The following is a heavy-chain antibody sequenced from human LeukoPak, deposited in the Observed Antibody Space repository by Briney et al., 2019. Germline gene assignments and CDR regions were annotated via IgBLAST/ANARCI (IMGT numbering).Heavy chain of an antibody. J-gene: IGHJ3*02. D-gene: IGHD3-22*01. V-gene: IGHV4-4*07. CDR3: AREAFYYDSSGYWDAFDI. Sequence: SETLSLTCTVSGGSISTYYWSWIRQPAGKGLEWIGRIYASGSTNYNPSLKSRVTMLVDTSKNQFSLKLNSVTAADTAVYYCAREAFYYDSSGYWDAFDIWGQGTMVTVSS. CDR1: GGSISTYY. CDR2: IYASGST.